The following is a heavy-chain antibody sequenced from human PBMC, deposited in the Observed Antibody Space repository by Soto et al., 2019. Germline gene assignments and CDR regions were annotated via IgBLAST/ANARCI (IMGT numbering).Heavy chain of an antibody. CDR2: IYYSGST. CDR1: GDSISSRSYY. J-gene: IGHJ3*01. D-gene: IGHD2-21*02. CDR3: ARESSGGNSDFDL. Sequence: ASETLSLTCTVTGDSISSRSYYWGWIRQPPGKGLEWIGSIYYSGSTYNNPSLRTRFPMSIDTSKDQFSLKLKSVTASDTAVYYCARESSGGNSDFDLWGLGTMVTVSS. V-gene: IGHV4-39*02.